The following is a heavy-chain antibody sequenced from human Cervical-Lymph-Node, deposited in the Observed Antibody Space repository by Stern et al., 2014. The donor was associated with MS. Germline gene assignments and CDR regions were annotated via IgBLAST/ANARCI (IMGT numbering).Heavy chain of an antibody. Sequence: EVQLVESGAEVKKPGESLKISCKGSGYSFTNYWIGWVRQMPGKGLEWMGIIYPGDLDTRYSPSFQGQVTISADKSISTAYLQWSSLKASDTAMYYCARHGLSSSSWHYYYYYAMDVWGQGTTVTVSS. J-gene: IGHJ6*02. CDR1: GYSFTNYW. CDR2: IYPGDLDT. D-gene: IGHD6-6*01. V-gene: IGHV5-51*01. CDR3: ARHGLSSSSWHYYYYYAMDV.